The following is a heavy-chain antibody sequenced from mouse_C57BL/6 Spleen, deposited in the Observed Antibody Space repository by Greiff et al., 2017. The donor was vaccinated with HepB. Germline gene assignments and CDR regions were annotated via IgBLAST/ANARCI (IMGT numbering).Heavy chain of an antibody. D-gene: IGHD2-1*01. CDR3: ARTKVYGNYEYYYAMDY. CDR2: ISGGGGNT. V-gene: IGHV5-9*01. CDR1: GFTFSSYT. Sequence: EVKLMDSGGGLVKPGGSLKLSCAASGFTFSSYTMSWVRQTPEKRLEWVATISGGGGNTYYPDSVKGRFTISRDNAKNTLYLQMSSLRSEDTALYYCARTKVYGNYEYYYAMDYWGQGTSVTVSS. J-gene: IGHJ4*01.